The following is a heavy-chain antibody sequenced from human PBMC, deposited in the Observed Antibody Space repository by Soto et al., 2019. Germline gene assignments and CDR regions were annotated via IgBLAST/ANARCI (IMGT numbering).Heavy chain of an antibody. Sequence: SETLSLTCTVSGGSISSYYWSWIRQPPGKGLEWIGYIYYSGSTNYNPSLKSRVTISVDTSKNQFSLKLSSVTAADTAVYYFARGPNRWELLSWFDPWGQGTLVTVPQ. CDR1: GGSISSYY. CDR2: IYYSGST. V-gene: IGHV4-59*01. CDR3: ARGPNRWELLSWFDP. D-gene: IGHD1-26*01. J-gene: IGHJ5*02.